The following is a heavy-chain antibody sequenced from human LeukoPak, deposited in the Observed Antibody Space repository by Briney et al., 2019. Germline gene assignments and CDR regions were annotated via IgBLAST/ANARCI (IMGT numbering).Heavy chain of an antibody. D-gene: IGHD3-22*01. J-gene: IGHJ6*03. CDR1: GFTFSSYW. CDR2: ISSSGSTI. V-gene: IGHV3-48*04. CDR3: ARERIYYDSSGYPVGYMDV. Sequence: GGSLRLSCAASGFTFSSYWMCWVRQAPGKGLEWVSYISSSGSTIYYADSVKGRFTISRDNAKNSLYLQMNSLRAEDTAVYYCARERIYYDSSGYPVGYMDVWGKGTTVTVSS.